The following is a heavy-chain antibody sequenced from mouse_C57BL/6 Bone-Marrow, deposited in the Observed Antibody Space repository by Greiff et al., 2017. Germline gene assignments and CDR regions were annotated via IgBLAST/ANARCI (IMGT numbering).Heavy chain of an antibody. D-gene: IGHD2-4*01. J-gene: IGHJ4*01. V-gene: IGHV1-69*01. CDR3: ARDYEYDDGYYYAMDY. CDR1: GYTFTSYW. CDR2: IDPSDSYT. Sequence: VQLQQPGAELVMPGASVKLSCTASGYTFTSYWMHWVKPRPGKGLEWIGAIDPSDSYTNDNQKFKGKSTLTVDKSSSTAYMQLSSLTSEDSAVYYCARDYEYDDGYYYAMDYWGQGTSVTVSS.